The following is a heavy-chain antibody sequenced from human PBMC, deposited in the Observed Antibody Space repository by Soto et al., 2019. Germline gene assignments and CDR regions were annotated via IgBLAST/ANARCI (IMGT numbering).Heavy chain of an antibody. D-gene: IGHD2-2*01. V-gene: IGHV3-30-3*01. CDR2: ISYDGSNK. CDR1: GFTFSSYA. Sequence: QVQLVESGGGVVQPGRSLRLSCAASGFTFSSYAMHWVRQAPGKGLEWVAVISYDGSNKYYADSVKGRFTISRDNSKNTLYLQMNSLRAEDTAVYYCAREIEKTYFISTSCYRYGMDVWGQGTTVTVSS. J-gene: IGHJ6*02. CDR3: AREIEKTYFISTSCYRYGMDV.